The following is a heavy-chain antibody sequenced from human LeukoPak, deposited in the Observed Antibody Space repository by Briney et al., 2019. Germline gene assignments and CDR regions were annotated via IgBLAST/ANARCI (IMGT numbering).Heavy chain of an antibody. D-gene: IGHD3-22*01. CDR3: AKQRSSYYDSSDY. J-gene: IGHJ4*02. V-gene: IGHV3-43*02. CDR1: GFTFDDYA. Sequence: GGSLRLSCAASGFTFDDYAMHWVRQAPGKGLEWVSLISGDGGSTYYADSVKGRFTISRDNSKNSLYLQMNSLRTEDTAIYYCAKQRSSYYDSSDYWGQGTLVTVSS. CDR2: ISGDGGST.